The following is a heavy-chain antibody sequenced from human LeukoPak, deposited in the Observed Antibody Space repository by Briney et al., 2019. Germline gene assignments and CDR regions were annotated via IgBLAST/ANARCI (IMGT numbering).Heavy chain of an antibody. CDR2: IFRGGSI. Sequence: GGSLRLSCAVSGFTFNGNYMSWVRQAPGKGLEWLSVIFRGGSIYYADSVRGRFTISRDNSKSTLYLQINSLRPDDTAVYYCVRGITMMAVVPYAFDIWGQGTKVTVSS. J-gene: IGHJ3*02. CDR1: GFTFNGNY. CDR3: VRGITMMAVVPYAFDI. D-gene: IGHD3-22*01. V-gene: IGHV3-66*02.